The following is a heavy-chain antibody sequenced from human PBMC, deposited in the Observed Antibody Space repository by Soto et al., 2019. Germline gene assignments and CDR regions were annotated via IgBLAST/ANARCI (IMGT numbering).Heavy chain of an antibody. V-gene: IGHV3-30*18. Sequence: QVQLVESGGGVVQPGRSLRLSCAASGFTFSSYGMHWVRQAPGKGLEWVAVISYDGSNHYYADSVKGRFTISRDNSKNTLYLQMNSLRAEDTAVYYCAKDTLRQTVTTLDYWGQGTLVTVSS. D-gene: IGHD4-17*01. CDR2: ISYDGSNH. CDR1: GFTFSSYG. CDR3: AKDTLRQTVTTLDY. J-gene: IGHJ4*02.